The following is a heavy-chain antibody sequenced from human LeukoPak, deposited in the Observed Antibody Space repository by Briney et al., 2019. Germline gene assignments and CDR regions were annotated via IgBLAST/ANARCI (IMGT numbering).Heavy chain of an antibody. V-gene: IGHV1-69*06. Sequence: GASVKVSCKASGYTFTSYGISWVRQAPGQGLEWMGGIIPIFGTANYAQKFQGRVTITADKSTSTAYMELSRLRSDDTAVYYCARGYYYDSSGYRPPGYWGQGALVTVSS. CDR1: GYTFTSYG. D-gene: IGHD3-22*01. CDR3: ARGYYYDSSGYRPPGY. J-gene: IGHJ4*02. CDR2: IIPIFGTA.